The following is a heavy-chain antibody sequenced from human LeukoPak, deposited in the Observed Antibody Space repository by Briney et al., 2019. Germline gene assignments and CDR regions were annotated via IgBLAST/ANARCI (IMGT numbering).Heavy chain of an antibody. CDR3: ATERLGIFEF. CDR1: GYTFTSYG. Sequence: GASVKVSCKASGYTFTSYGITWVRQAPGQGLEWMGWISPYNGDTKCTQKLQGRVTMTTDTSTSTAYMELRGLISDDTAVYYCATERLGIFEFWGQGSLVTVSS. CDR2: ISPYNGDT. V-gene: IGHV1-18*01. D-gene: IGHD3-3*01. J-gene: IGHJ4*02.